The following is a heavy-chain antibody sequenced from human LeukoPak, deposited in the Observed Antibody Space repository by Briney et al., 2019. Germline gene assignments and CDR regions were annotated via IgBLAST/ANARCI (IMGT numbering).Heavy chain of an antibody. CDR1: GYTPTELS. D-gene: IGHD3-9*01. CDR2: SHPEDGET. J-gene: IGHJ4*02. V-gene: IGHV1-24*01. CDR3: ATSVRYSDWSFFRLAY. Sequence: ASVKVSCKVSGYTPTELSMHWVRQAPGKGLEWMGVSHPEDGETIYAQKFQGRVTMTEDTSTDTAYMELRSLRSDDTAVYYCATSVRYSDWSFFRLAYWGQGTQVTVSS.